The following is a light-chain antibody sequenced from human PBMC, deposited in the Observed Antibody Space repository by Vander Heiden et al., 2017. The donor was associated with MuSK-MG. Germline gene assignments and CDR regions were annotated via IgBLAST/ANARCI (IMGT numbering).Light chain of an antibody. CDR2: GAS. CDR1: QSVISN. CDR3: QQYNNWPPWT. J-gene: IGKJ1*01. V-gene: IGKV3-15*01. Sequence: IVMTHSPATLSVSPGERATLSCRASQSVISNLSCYQQKPGQAPRLLIYGASTRATGIPARFIGSGSGTEFTLTISSLQSEDFAVYYCQQYNNWPPWTFGQGTKVEIK.